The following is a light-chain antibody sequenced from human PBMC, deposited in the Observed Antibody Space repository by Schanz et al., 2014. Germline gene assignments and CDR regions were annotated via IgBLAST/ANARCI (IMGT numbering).Light chain of an antibody. CDR2: GNN. CDR3: QSYDSSLSGSV. CDR1: ASNIGAGYD. Sequence: QSVLTQPPSVSGAPGQGVTISCTGSASNIGAGYDVHWYQQLPGTAPKLLIYGNNNRASGVPDRFSGSKSDTSASLAITGLQAEDETHYYCQSYDSSLSGSVFGGGTKLTVL. J-gene: IGLJ3*02. V-gene: IGLV1-40*01.